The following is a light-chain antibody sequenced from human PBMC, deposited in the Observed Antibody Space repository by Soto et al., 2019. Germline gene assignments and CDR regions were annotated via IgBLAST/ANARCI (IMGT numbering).Light chain of an antibody. CDR3: SSYTSSSTLD. V-gene: IGLV2-14*01. Sequence: VLTQPASVSGSPGQSITISCTGTSSDVGGYNYVSWYQHHPGKAPKLMIYEVTYRPSGVSNRFSASKSGNTASLTISGLRAEDEADYYCSSYTSSSTLDFGTGTKVTVL. CDR1: SSDVGGYNY. CDR2: EVT. J-gene: IGLJ1*01.